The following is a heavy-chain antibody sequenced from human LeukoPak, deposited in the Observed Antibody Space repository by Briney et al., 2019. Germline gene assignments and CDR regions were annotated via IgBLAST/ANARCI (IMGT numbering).Heavy chain of an antibody. D-gene: IGHD4-17*01. V-gene: IGHV3-21*01. CDR2: ISSSSSYI. J-gene: IGHJ4*02. Sequence: GGSLKLSCAASGFTFSSYSMTWVRQAPGKGLEWVSSISSSSSYIYYADSVKGRFTISRDNAKNSLYLQMNSLRAEDTAVYYCARGLGTVTTFVDYWGQGTLVTVSS. CDR1: GFTFSSYS. CDR3: ARGLGTVTTFVDY.